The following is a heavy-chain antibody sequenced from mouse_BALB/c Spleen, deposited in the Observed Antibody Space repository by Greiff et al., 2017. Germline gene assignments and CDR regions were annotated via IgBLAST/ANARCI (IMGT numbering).Heavy chain of an antibody. Sequence: EVNVVESGGGLVKPGGSLKLSCAASGFTFSDYYMYWVRQTPEKRLEWVATISDGGSYTYYPDSVKGRFTISRDNAKNNLYLQMSSLKSEDTAMYYCARVYDGYYDAMDYWGQGTSVTVSS. J-gene: IGHJ4*01. V-gene: IGHV5-4*02. CDR1: GFTFSDYY. D-gene: IGHD2-3*01. CDR3: ARVYDGYYDAMDY. CDR2: ISDGGSYT.